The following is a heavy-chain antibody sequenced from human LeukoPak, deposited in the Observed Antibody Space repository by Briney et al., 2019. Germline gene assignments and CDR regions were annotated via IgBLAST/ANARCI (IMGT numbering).Heavy chain of an antibody. D-gene: IGHD3-3*01. J-gene: IGHJ4*02. Sequence: GRSLRLSCAASGFTFSSYWMHWVRQAPGKGLVWVSRINSDGSSTSYADSVKGRFTISRDNAKNTLYLQMNSLRAEDTAVYYCARGRTYYDFWSGYDEVCCVDYWGQGTLVTVSS. CDR2: INSDGSST. V-gene: IGHV3-74*01. CDR3: ARGRTYYDFWSGYDEVCCVDY. CDR1: GFTFSSYW.